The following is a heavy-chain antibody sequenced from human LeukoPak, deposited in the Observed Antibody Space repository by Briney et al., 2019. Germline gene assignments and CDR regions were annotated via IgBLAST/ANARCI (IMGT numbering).Heavy chain of an antibody. CDR2: MYSGGKT. J-gene: IGHJ3*02. V-gene: IGHV3-66*01. CDR3: ARACDSGRCHDAFDI. CDR1: GFTVSSKY. Sequence: PGGSLRLSCAASGFTVSSKYMSWVRQAPGKGLEWVSVMYSGGKTYYADSVKGRFTISRDNSKNTVYLQMNSLRAEDTAVYYCARACDSGRCHDAFDIWGQGTMVTVSS. D-gene: IGHD3-22*01.